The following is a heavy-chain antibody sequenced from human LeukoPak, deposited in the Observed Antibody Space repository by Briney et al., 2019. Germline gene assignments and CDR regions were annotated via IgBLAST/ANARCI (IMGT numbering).Heavy chain of an antibody. V-gene: IGHV4-4*07. CDR2: IYTSGST. D-gene: IGHD3-22*01. CDR1: GGSISSYY. CDR3: AREDYYDSSGYYPLDY. Sequence: SETLSLTFTVSGGSISSYYWSWIRQPAGKGLEWIGRIYTSGSTNYNPSLKSRVTMSVDTSKNQFSLKLSSVTAADTAVYYCAREDYYDSSGYYPLDYWGQGTLVTVSS. J-gene: IGHJ4*02.